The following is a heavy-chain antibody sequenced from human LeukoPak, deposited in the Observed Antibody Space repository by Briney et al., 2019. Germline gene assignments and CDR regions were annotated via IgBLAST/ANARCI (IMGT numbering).Heavy chain of an antibody. J-gene: IGHJ4*02. V-gene: IGHV4-34*01. CDR1: GGSISTGGYY. D-gene: IGHD2-15*01. CDR3: ARGPNCSGGSCYRSRGGFDY. Sequence: SETLSLTCSVSGGSISTGGYYWSWIRQPPGKGLEWIGEINHSGSTNYNPSLKSRVTISVDTSKNQFSLKLSSVTAADTAVYYCARGPNCSGGSCYRSRGGFDYWGQGTLVTVSS. CDR2: INHSGST.